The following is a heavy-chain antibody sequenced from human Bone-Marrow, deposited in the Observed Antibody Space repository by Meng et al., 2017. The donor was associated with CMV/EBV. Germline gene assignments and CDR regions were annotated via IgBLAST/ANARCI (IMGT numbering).Heavy chain of an antibody. CDR1: GYTFTDHY. V-gene: IGHV1-2*02. CDR3: ARQILSSYYFDY. Sequence: SCKASGYTFTDHYMHWVRQAPGQGPEWMGWINPSSGGTRYAQNFQGRVTMTTGTSISTAYMDLNRLTSDDTAVYYCARQILSSYYFDYWGQGTLVTVSS. D-gene: IGHD2/OR15-2a*01. CDR2: INPSSGGT. J-gene: IGHJ4*02.